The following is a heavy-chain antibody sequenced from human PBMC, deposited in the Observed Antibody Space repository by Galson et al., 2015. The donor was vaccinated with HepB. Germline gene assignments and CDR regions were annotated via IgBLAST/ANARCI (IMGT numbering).Heavy chain of an antibody. CDR3: ATSPSRLAVAGTDY. Sequence: VKVSCKVSGYTFTDYYMHWVQQAPGKGLEWMGLVDPEDGETIYAEKFQGRVTITADTSTDTAYMELSSLRSEDTAVYYCATSPSRLAVAGTDYWGQGTLVTVSS. CDR1: GYTFTDYY. V-gene: IGHV1-69-2*01. J-gene: IGHJ4*02. D-gene: IGHD6-19*01. CDR2: VDPEDGET.